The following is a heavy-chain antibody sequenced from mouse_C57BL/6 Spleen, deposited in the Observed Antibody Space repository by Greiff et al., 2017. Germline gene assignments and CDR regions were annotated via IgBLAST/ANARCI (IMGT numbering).Heavy chain of an antibody. V-gene: IGHV1-26*01. CDR2: INPNNGGT. Sequence: EVQLQQSGPELVKPGASVKISCKASGYTFTDYYMNWVTQSHGKSLEWIGDINPNNGGTSYNQKFKGKATLTVDKSSSTAYMELRSLTSEDSAVYYCARRDGYDVFAYWGQGTLVTVSA. D-gene: IGHD2-2*01. CDR3: ARRDGYDVFAY. J-gene: IGHJ3*01. CDR1: GYTFTDYY.